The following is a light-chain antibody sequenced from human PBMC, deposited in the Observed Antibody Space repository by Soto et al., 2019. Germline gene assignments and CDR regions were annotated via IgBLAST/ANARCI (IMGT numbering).Light chain of an antibody. J-gene: IGKJ3*01. CDR3: QQYRTSPFT. CDR2: GAS. CDR1: QSVSSSY. Sequence: EIVLTQSPGTLSLSPGERATLSCRASQSVSSSYLAWYQQKPGQAPRLLIYGASSRATGIPDRFSGSGSGSDFTLTISRLEPEDFAVYYCQQYRTSPFTFGPGTKADIK. V-gene: IGKV3-20*01.